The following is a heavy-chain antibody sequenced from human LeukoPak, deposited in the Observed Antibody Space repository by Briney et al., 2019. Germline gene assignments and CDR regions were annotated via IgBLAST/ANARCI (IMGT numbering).Heavy chain of an antibody. CDR3: AHNFKIWSGTPPYYFDY. CDR2: IYWDDDK. CDR1: GFSLSTSGVG. D-gene: IGHD3-3*01. Sequence: SGPTLVKPTQTLTLTCTFSGFSLSTSGVGVGWIRQPPGKALEWLALIYWDDDKRYSPSLKSRLIITKDTSKNQVVLTMTNMDPVDTATYYCAHNFKIWSGTPPYYFDYWGQGTLVTVSS. J-gene: IGHJ4*02. V-gene: IGHV2-5*02.